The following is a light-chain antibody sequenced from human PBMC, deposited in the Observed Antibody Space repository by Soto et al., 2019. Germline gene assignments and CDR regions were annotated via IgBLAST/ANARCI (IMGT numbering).Light chain of an antibody. CDR2: GES. Sequence: EIVMTQSPDTLSVSPGERVTLSCRASQNINSNLAWYQQKPGQAPRLLIYGESSSAPGVPARFRGSGSGTEFTLDISSLQSEHSAIYYFQQYDKWPPSAFGQGTKVE. CDR1: QNINSN. V-gene: IGKV3-15*01. J-gene: IGKJ1*01. CDR3: QQYDKWPPSA.